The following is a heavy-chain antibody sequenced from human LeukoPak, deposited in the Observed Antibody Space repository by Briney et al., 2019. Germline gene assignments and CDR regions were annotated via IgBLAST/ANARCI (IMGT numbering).Heavy chain of an antibody. D-gene: IGHD2-2*01. CDR2: IYYSGST. Sequence: SETLSLTCTVSGGSISSGGYYWSWIRQHPGKGLEWIGYIYYSGSTYYNPSLKSRVTISVDTSKNQFSLKLSSVTAADTAVYYCARAGGLRYCSSPPCRATSNYYYYGMDVWGQGTTVTVSS. CDR3: ARAGGLRYCSSPPCRATSNYYYYGMDV. CDR1: GGSISSGGYY. V-gene: IGHV4-31*03. J-gene: IGHJ6*02.